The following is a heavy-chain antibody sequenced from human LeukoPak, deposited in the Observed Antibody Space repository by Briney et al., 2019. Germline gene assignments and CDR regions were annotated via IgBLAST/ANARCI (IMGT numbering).Heavy chain of an antibody. J-gene: IGHJ4*02. V-gene: IGHV3-11*06. Sequence: GRSLRLSCAASGFTFSDHYMSWIRQAQGKGLECIAYINGGSSHTNHADSVKGRFTISRDNAKNTLYLQMNSLRAEDTAVYYCARDPATEYYFDYWGQGTLVTVSS. D-gene: IGHD6-6*01. CDR2: INGGSSHT. CDR1: GFTFSDHY. CDR3: ARDPATEYYFDY.